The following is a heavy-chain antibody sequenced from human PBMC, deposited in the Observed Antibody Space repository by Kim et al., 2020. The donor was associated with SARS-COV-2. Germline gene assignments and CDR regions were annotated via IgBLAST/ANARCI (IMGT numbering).Heavy chain of an antibody. J-gene: IGHJ6*02. V-gene: IGHV4-34*01. Sequence: TNHDPALESRGTITADASKNQFSLKPSSVTAADTAVYYCARVDEDNGMDVWGQGTTVTVSS. CDR3: ARVDEDNGMDV. CDR2: T. D-gene: IGHD2-2*03.